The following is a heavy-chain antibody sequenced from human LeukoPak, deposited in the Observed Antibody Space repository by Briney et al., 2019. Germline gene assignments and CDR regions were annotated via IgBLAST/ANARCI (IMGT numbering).Heavy chain of an antibody. V-gene: IGHV4-34*01. D-gene: IGHD3-16*01. CDR1: GFTFSSYS. J-gene: IGHJ5*02. Sequence: PGGSLRLSCAASGFTFSSYSMNWVRQAPGKGLEWIGEINHSGSTNYNPSLKSRVTISVDTSKNQFSLKLSSVTAADTAVYYCARRVVTFWFDPWGQGTLVTVSS. CDR3: ARRVVTFWFDP. CDR2: INHSGST.